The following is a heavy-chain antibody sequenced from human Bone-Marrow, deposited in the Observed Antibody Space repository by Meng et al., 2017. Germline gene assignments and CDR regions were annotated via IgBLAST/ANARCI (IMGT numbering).Heavy chain of an antibody. J-gene: IGHJ4*02. CDR2: INPSGGST. CDR3: ARTRRSGGVVPAAMDY. Sequence: ASVKVSCKASGYTFTSYYMHWVRQAPGQGLEWMGIINPSGGSTSYAQKFQGRVTMTRDTSTSTVCMELSRLRSDDTAVYYCARTRRSGGVVPAAMDYWGQGTLVTVSS. CDR1: GYTFTSYY. V-gene: IGHV1-46*01. D-gene: IGHD2-2*01.